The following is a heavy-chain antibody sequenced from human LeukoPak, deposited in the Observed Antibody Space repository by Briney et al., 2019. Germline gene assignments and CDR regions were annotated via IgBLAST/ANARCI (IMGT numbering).Heavy chain of an antibody. CDR2: IKQDGSVK. CDR1: GFSFTNYW. D-gene: IGHD6-13*01. CDR3: ARIGYSSSCFDY. J-gene: IGHJ4*02. V-gene: IGHV3-7*03. Sequence: GGSLRLSCAASGFSFTNYWMSWVRQAPGKGLEWVANIKQDGSVKYYVDPVKGRFTISRDNAKSSVYLRINSLRVEDTAVYYCARIGYSSSCFDYWGQGTLVTVSS.